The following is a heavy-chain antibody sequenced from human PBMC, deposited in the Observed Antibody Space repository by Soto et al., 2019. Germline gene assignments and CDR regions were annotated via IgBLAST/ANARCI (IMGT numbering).Heavy chain of an antibody. V-gene: IGHV3-23*01. Sequence: GGSLRLSCAASGFTFSSYAMSWVRQAPGKGLEWVSAISGSGGSTYYADSVKGRFTISRDNSKNTLYLQMNSLRAEDTAVYYCAKHFSGDFWSGLYYHYYYGMDVWGQGTTVTVSS. J-gene: IGHJ6*02. D-gene: IGHD3-3*01. CDR1: GFTFSSYA. CDR3: AKHFSGDFWSGLYYHYYYGMDV. CDR2: ISGSGGST.